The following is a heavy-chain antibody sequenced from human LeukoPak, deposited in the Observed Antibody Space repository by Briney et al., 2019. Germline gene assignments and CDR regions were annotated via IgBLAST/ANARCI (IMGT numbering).Heavy chain of an antibody. V-gene: IGHV1-46*01. D-gene: IGHD3-22*01. CDR2: INPSGGST. Sequence: ASVKVSCKASGYTFTSYYMHWVRQAPGQGLEWMGIINPSGGSTSYAQKFQGRVTMTRDTSTSTVYMELSSLRSEDTAVYYCARDSSGYYSEYYYYGMDVWGQGTTVTVSS. J-gene: IGHJ6*02. CDR3: ARDSSGYYSEYYYYGMDV. CDR1: GYTFTSYY.